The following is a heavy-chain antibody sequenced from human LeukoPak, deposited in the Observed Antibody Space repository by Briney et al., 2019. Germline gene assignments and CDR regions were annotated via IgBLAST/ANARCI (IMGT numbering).Heavy chain of an antibody. Sequence: ASVTVSCKASGYTFTSYGISWVRQAPGQGLEWMGWISAYNGNTNYAQKLQGRVTMTTDTSTSTAYMELRSLRSDDTAVYYCAREYCSSTSCYIIYFDYWGQGTLVTVSS. CDR1: GYTFTSYG. CDR3: AREYCSSTSCYIIYFDY. CDR2: ISAYNGNT. J-gene: IGHJ4*02. V-gene: IGHV1-18*01. D-gene: IGHD2-2*02.